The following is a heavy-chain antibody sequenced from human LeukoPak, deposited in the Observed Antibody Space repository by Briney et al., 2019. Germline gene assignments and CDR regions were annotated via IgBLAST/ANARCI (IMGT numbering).Heavy chain of an antibody. CDR2: INPNSGGT. J-gene: IGHJ4*02. Sequence: ASVKVSFKASGYTFTGYYMHWVRQAPGQGLEWMGWINPNSGGTNYAQKFQGRVTMTRDTSISTAYMDLSRLRSDDTAVYYCAREVEYGDYVFDYWGQGTLVTVSS. D-gene: IGHD4-17*01. CDR1: GYTFTGYY. V-gene: IGHV1-2*02. CDR3: AREVEYGDYVFDY.